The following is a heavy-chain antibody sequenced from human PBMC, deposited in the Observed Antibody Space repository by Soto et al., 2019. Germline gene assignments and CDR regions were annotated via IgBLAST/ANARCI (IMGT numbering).Heavy chain of an antibody. CDR1: GGAITRGDHF. J-gene: IGHJ6*02. Sequence: SETLSLTCSVSGGAITRGDHFWSWVRQSPGKGLEWLGYIYFSGSTYYNPALKGRVMMTIDTSNHQFSLNLSSVTAADTAVFYCGRGQTAIDVWGQGNTVTVSS. CDR2: IYFSGST. V-gene: IGHV4-30-4*01. D-gene: IGHD5-18*01. CDR3: GRGQTAIDV.